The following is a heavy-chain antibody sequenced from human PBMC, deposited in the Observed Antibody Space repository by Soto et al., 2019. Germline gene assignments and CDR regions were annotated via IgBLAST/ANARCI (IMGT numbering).Heavy chain of an antibody. D-gene: IGHD1-1*01. CDR1: GASISGFY. V-gene: IGHV4-4*07. J-gene: IGHJ5*02. CDR2: IYATGTT. CDR3: VRDGTKALRDWFDP. Sequence: SETLSLTCTVSGASISGFYWSWVRKSAGKGLEWIGRIYATGTTDYNPSLKSRVMMSVDTSKKQFSLKLRSVTAADAAVYYCVRDGTKALRDWFDPWGQGISVTVS.